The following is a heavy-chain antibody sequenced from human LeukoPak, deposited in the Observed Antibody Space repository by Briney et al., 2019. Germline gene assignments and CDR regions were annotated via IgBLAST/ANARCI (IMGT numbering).Heavy chain of an antibody. J-gene: IGHJ4*02. CDR1: GFTFSGYE. Sequence: GGSLRLSCAASGFTFSGYEMNWVRQAPGKGLEWVSYISSSGSTIYYADSVKGRFTISRDNAKNSLYLQMNSLRAEDTAVYYCARGGILTGYYPFDYWGQGTLVTVSS. CDR3: ARGGILTGYYPFDY. CDR2: ISSSGSTI. V-gene: IGHV3-48*03. D-gene: IGHD3-9*01.